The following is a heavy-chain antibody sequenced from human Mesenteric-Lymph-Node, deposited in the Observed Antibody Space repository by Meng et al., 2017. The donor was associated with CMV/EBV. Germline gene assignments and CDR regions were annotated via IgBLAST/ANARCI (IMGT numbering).Heavy chain of an antibody. CDR1: GFTFSDYA. V-gene: IGHV3-23*01. J-gene: IGHJ5*01. CDR2: ITGSGANI. D-gene: IGHD6-6*01. Sequence: GGSLRLSCAASGFTFSDYAISWVRQGPGKRLEWVSEITGSGANIYYADSVQGRFTISRDNRKNTLYLQMSSLRVEDTAIYYCARGTTPGSSNGFDSWGQGILVTVSS. CDR3: ARGTTPGSSNGFDS.